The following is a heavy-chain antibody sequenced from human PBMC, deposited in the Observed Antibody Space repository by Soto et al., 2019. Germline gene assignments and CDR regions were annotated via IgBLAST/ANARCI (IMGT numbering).Heavy chain of an antibody. J-gene: IGHJ3*02. CDR2: ISSSSSAI. CDR3: ARMEVWFGRSAFDI. CDR1: GFTFSSYS. V-gene: IGHV3-48*01. D-gene: IGHD3-10*01. Sequence: EGSLRLSCEASGFTFSSYSMNWVRQAPGKVLEWGSYISSSSSAIDYADSVKGRFTISRDNAKNSLYLQMNSLRAEDTAVYYCARMEVWFGRSAFDIWGQGTMVTVSS.